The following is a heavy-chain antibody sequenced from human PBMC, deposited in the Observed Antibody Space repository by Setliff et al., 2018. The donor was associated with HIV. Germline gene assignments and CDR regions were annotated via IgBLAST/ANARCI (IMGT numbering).Heavy chain of an antibody. Sequence: GGSLRLSCAASGFTFSPYWMHWVRQAPGKGLVWVSRINSDGTSTTYADSVKGRFTISRDNAKNTLYLQMNSLRAEDTAVYYCAKDVLRGGSYFDYWGQGTLVTVSS. D-gene: IGHD1-26*01. CDR3: AKDVLRGGSYFDY. V-gene: IGHV3-74*03. CDR1: GFTFSPYW. CDR2: INSDGTST. J-gene: IGHJ4*02.